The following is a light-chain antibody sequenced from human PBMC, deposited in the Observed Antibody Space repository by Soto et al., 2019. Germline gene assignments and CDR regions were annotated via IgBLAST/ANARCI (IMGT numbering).Light chain of an antibody. CDR1: QSIGNS. Sequence: TVLTQSPATLSLSPGERATLSCKASQSIGNSLGWFQQKPGQAPRLLIDDAFNRATGIPARFTGSGSGSDFTLTISCLEPEDFGVYYCRQRYNWPLTFGGGTKVDIK. J-gene: IGKJ4*01. CDR3: RQRYNWPLT. CDR2: DAF. V-gene: IGKV3-11*01.